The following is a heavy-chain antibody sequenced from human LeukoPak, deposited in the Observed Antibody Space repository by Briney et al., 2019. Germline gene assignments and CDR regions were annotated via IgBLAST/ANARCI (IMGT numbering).Heavy chain of an antibody. Sequence: SETLSLTCTVSGGSISSYYWSWIRRPPGKGLEWIGYIYYSGSTNYNPSLKSRVTISVDTSKNQFSLKLSSVTAADTAVYYCARCPLIGVGAFDIWGQGTMVTVSS. J-gene: IGHJ3*02. CDR2: IYYSGST. D-gene: IGHD3-10*01. V-gene: IGHV4-59*01. CDR3: ARCPLIGVGAFDI. CDR1: GGSISSYY.